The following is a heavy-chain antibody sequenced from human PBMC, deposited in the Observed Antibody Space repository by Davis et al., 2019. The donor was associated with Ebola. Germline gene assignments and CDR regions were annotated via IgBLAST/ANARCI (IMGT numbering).Heavy chain of an antibody. CDR2: ISYDGNSK. CDR3: AREAASCGGDCLDY. V-gene: IGHV3-30-3*01. CDR1: GFTFSRYS. J-gene: IGHJ4*02. D-gene: IGHD2-21*01. Sequence: GESLKISCAASGFTFSRYSMHWVRQAPGKGLQWVTVISYDGNSKYYADSVKGRFTISRDNAKNSLYLQMNSLRAEDTAIYYCAREAASCGGDCLDYWGQGTLVTVSS.